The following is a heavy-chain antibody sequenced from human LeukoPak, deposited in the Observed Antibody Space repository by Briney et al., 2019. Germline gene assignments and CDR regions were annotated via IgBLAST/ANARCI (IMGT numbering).Heavy chain of an antibody. CDR2: IYYSGST. D-gene: IGHD2-15*01. V-gene: IGHV4-59*12. CDR3: ARGVYCSGGNCYLPLDS. J-gene: IGHJ4*02. CDR1: GGSISSYY. Sequence: PSETLSLTCTVSGGSISSYYWSWIRQPPGKGLEYIGYIYYSGSTNYNPSLKSRVTISVDTSKNQFSLKLSSVTAADTAVYYCARGVYCSGGNCYLPLDSWGQGTLVTVSS.